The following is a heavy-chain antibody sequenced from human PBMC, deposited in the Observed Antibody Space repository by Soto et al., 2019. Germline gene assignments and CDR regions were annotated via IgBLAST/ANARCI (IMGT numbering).Heavy chain of an antibody. CDR2: INHSGST. Sequence: PSETLSLTCTVSGGSISSGGYYWSWIRQHPGKGLEWIGYINHSGSTYYNPSLKSRVTISVDTSKNQFSLKLSSVTAADTAVYYCASGIGDSDDYWGQGTLVTVSS. CDR1: GGSISSGGYY. J-gene: IGHJ4*02. CDR3: ASGIGDSDDY. D-gene: IGHD2-21*02. V-gene: IGHV4-31*03.